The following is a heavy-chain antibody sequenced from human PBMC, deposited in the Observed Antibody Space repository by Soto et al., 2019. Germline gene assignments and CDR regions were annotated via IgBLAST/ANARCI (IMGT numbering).Heavy chain of an antibody. J-gene: IGHJ3*02. CDR2: TYYRSKWYN. Sequence: PSQTLSLTCAISGDSVSSNSAAWNWIRQSPSRGLEWLGRTYYRSKWYNDYAVSVKSRITTNPDTSKNQFSLQLNSVTPEDTAVYYCARDLGPYYYDSSGYYSVHDAFDIWGQGTMVTVSS. D-gene: IGHD3-22*01. V-gene: IGHV6-1*01. CDR1: GDSVSSNSAA. CDR3: ARDLGPYYYDSSGYYSVHDAFDI.